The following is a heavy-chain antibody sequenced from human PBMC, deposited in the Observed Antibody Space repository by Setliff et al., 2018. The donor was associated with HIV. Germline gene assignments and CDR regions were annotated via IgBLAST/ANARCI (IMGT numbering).Heavy chain of an antibody. J-gene: IGHJ6*03. CDR3: ASSGYNYGGYYMDV. V-gene: IGHV3-7*03. D-gene: IGHD5-18*01. Sequence: WGSLRLSCAASGFTFSSCWVTWVRQGPGNGLEWVANIKQDGSEKYYVDSVKGRFTISRDNGKNSLYLQMNSLRAEDTAVYYCASSGYNYGGYYMDVWGKGTTGTVSS. CDR1: GFTFSSCW. CDR2: IKQDGSEK.